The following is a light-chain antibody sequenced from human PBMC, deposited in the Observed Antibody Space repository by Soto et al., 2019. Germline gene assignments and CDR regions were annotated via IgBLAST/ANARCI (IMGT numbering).Light chain of an antibody. V-gene: IGLV2-11*01. CDR1: SSDVGGYNY. CDR3: CSYAGTYTNYV. J-gene: IGLJ1*01. Sequence: QSVLTQPRSVSGSPGQSVTISCTGTSSDVGGYNYVSWYQQHPDKAPELMIYDVSKRPSGVPDRFSGSKSGNTASLTISGLQAEDEADYYCCSYAGTYTNYVFGTGTKVTVL. CDR2: DVS.